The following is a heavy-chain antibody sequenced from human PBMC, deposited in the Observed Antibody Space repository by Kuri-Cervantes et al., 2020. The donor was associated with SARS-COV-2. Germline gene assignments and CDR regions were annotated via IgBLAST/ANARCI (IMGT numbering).Heavy chain of an antibody. CDR2: ITTGGDTP. D-gene: IGHD2-2*02. CDR1: GFTFSSHA. CDR3: AAYTPRGDY. J-gene: IGHJ4*02. V-gene: IGHV3-23*01. Sequence: GESLKISCAASGFTFSSHAMIWIRQSPGKGLEWVSGITTGGDTPFYAGSVRGRFTISRDNSKDTVYLQMNTLRADDTGMYYCAAYTPRGDYWGQGTLVTVSS.